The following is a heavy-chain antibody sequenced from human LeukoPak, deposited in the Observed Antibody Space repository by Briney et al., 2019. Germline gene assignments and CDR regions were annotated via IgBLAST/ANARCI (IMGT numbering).Heavy chain of an antibody. Sequence: GGSLRLSCAASGFTFSSYAMSWVRQAPGKGLEWVSAISVSGGSTYYADSVKGRFTISRDSSKNTLYLQMNSLRAEDTAVYSCAKDLSSGSYPDAFDIWGQGTMVTVSS. CDR3: AKDLSSGSYPDAFDI. J-gene: IGHJ3*02. V-gene: IGHV3-23*01. CDR1: GFTFSSYA. D-gene: IGHD1-26*01. CDR2: ISVSGGST.